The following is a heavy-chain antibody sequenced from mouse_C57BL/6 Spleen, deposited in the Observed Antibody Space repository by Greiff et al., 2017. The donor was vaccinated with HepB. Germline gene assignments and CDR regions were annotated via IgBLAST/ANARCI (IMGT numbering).Heavy chain of an antibody. CDR3: AREENYYTGFDY. Sequence: EVKLMESGGGLVKPGGSLKLSCAASGFTFSSYAMSWVRQTPEKRLEWVATISDGGSYTYYPDNVKGRFTISRDNAKNNLYLQMSHLKSEDTAMYYCAREENYYTGFDYWGQGTTLTVSS. D-gene: IGHD1-1*01. CDR1: GFTFSSYA. V-gene: IGHV5-4*01. CDR2: ISDGGSYT. J-gene: IGHJ2*01.